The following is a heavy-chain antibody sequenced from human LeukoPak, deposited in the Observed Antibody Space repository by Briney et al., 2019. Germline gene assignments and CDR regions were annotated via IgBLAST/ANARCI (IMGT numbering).Heavy chain of an antibody. J-gene: IGHJ5*02. CDR3: ARHSGRFLEWLPSYNWFDP. CDR2: ISAYNGNT. V-gene: IGHV1-18*01. CDR1: GYTFTSYG. D-gene: IGHD3-3*01. Sequence: ASVKVSCKASGYTFTSYGISWVRQAPGQGLEWMGWISAYNGNTNYAQKLQGRVTMTTDTSTSTAYMELRSLRSDDTAVYYCARHSGRFLEWLPSYNWFDPWGQGTLVTVSS.